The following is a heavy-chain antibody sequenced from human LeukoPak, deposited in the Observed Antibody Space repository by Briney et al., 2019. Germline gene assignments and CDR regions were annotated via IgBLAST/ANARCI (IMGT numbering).Heavy chain of an antibody. V-gene: IGHV3-9*01. Sequence: PGRSLRLSCAASGFTFDDYAMHWVRQAPGKCLEWVSGISWNSGSIGYADSVKGRFTISRDNAKNSLYLQMNSLRAEDTALYYCAKDITPGYSSSWNYFDYWSQGTLVTVSS. CDR2: ISWNSGSI. J-gene: IGHJ4*02. CDR3: AKDITPGYSSSWNYFDY. D-gene: IGHD6-13*01. CDR1: GFTFDDYA.